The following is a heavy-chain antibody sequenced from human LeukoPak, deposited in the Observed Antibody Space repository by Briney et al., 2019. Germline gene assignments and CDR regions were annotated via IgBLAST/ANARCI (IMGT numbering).Heavy chain of an antibody. J-gene: IGHJ4*02. CDR2: INPNSGGT. D-gene: IGHD6-19*01. V-gene: IGHV1-2*02. CDR1: GYTFTGYY. Sequence: ASVKVSCKASGYTFTGYYMYWVRQAPGQGLEWMGWINPNSGGTNYAQKFQGRVTMTRDTSISTAYMELSRLRSDDTAVYYCARALIAVADPPFDYWGQGTLVTVSS. CDR3: ARALIAVADPPFDY.